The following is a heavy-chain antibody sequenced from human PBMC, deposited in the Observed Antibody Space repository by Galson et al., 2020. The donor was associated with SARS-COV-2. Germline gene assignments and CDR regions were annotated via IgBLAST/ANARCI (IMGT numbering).Heavy chain of an antibody. CDR1: GGSISSSSYY. CDR2: IYYSGST. V-gene: IGHV4-39*01. D-gene: IGHD6-13*01. Sequence: SETLSLTCTVSGGSISSSSYYWGWIRQPPGKGLEWIGSIYYSGSTYYNPSLKSRVTISVDTSKNQFSLKLSSVTAADTAVYYCARRPDLAAADVAPCDYWGQGTLVTVSS. CDR3: ARRPDLAAADVAPCDY. J-gene: IGHJ4*02.